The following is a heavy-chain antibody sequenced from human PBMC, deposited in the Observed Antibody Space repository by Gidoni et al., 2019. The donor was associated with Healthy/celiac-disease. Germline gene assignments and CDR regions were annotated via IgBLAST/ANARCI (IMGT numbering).Heavy chain of an antibody. CDR2: ISPMFGIT. J-gene: IGHJ3*02. D-gene: IGHD5-12*01. V-gene: IGHV1-69*09. CDR1: GGSFCSYT. Sequence: QVQLVHSGAEVKIPGSLLKVSCMASGGSFCSYTISWVRQAPGQGLEWMGSISPMFGITHYAKKVQGRVTITGDNSTSTVYMELGSLRSEDTAVYYCARDEGLATSNAFDNWGQGTMVTVSS. CDR3: ARDEGLATSNAFDN.